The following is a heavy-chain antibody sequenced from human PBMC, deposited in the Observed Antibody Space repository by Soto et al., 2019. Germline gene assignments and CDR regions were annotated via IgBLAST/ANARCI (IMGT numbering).Heavy chain of an antibody. CDR2: INPNSGGT. V-gene: IGHV1-2*04. J-gene: IGHJ6*02. Sequence: AVKVSCKASGYTFTGYYMPWVRQAPGQGLEWMGWINPNSGGTNYAQKFQGWVTMTRDTSISTAYMELSRLRSDDTAVYYCARALRYFDGSLYCGVYHYGLDVWGQGTSVIVSS. CDR1: GYTFTGYY. D-gene: IGHD3-9*01. CDR3: ARALRYFDGSLYCGVYHYGLDV.